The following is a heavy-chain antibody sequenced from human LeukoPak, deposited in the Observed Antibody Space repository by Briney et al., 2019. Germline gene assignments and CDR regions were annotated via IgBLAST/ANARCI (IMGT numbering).Heavy chain of an antibody. J-gene: IGHJ4*02. D-gene: IGHD3-22*01. Sequence: PGGSLRLSCAASGFTVSNTYMSWVRQAPGKGLEWVSVVHNGGNTYYADSVKGRFIISRDNSKNTLYLQMNSLRAEDTAVYYCARENYDSSRYYSIDYWGQGTLVTVSS. V-gene: IGHV3-66*01. CDR1: GFTVSNTY. CDR2: VHNGGNT. CDR3: ARENYDSSRYYSIDY.